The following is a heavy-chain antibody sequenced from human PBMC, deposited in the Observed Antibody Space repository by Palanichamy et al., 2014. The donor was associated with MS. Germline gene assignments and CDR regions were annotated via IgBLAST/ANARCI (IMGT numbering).Heavy chain of an antibody. D-gene: IGHD5-12*01. V-gene: IGHV3-49*03. J-gene: IGHJ4*02. CDR2: IRSKIYGGTP. CDR1: GFIFADYA. CDR3: TRGPYGDYDTGNFDY. Sequence: EVQLVDSGGGLVQPGRSLKLSCTTSGFIFADYAMSWFRQAPGKGLQWVGFIRSKIYGGTPEYDASVKGRFTISRDDSRSLAYLEMNSLKIEDTAVYYCTRGPYGDYDTGNFDYWGQGTLVTVSS.